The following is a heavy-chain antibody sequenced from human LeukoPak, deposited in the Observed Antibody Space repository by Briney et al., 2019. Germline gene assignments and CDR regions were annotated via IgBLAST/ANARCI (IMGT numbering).Heavy chain of an antibody. Sequence: GGSLRLSCAASGFTFSSYSMKWVRQAPGKGLEWVSSISSSSSYIYYADSVKGRFTISRDNAENSLYLQMNSLRAEDTAVYYCASIAAAPDYYYYYMDVWGKGTTVTVSS. D-gene: IGHD6-13*01. J-gene: IGHJ6*03. CDR2: ISSSSSYI. V-gene: IGHV3-21*01. CDR3: ASIAAAPDYYYYYMDV. CDR1: GFTFSSYS.